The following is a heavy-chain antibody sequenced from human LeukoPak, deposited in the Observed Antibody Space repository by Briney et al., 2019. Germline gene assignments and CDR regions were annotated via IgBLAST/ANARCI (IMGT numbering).Heavy chain of an antibody. CDR2: IKHDGSEKQDGSEK. CDR3: ASNREVVGAAIY. CDR1: GFTFSQYW. D-gene: IGHD2-15*01. Sequence: PGRSLRLSCAASGFTFSQYWMSWVRQAPGKGLEWVANIKHDGSEKQDGSEKNYVDSVKGRFTISRDNSKKMVYLQLNSLRAEDTAIYYCASNREVVGAAIYWGQGIMVTVSS. J-gene: IGHJ4*02. V-gene: IGHV3-7*03.